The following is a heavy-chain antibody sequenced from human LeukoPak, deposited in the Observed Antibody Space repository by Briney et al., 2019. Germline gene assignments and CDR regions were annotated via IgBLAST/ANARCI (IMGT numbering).Heavy chain of an antibody. CDR1: GFTFSSYS. Sequence: KPGGSLRLSCAASGFTFSSYSMNWVRQAPGKGLEWVSSISSSSSYIYYADSVKGRFTISRDNAKNSLYLQMNSLRAEDTAVYYCARDADEPYCGGDCYPGPMAFDIWGQGTMVTVSS. V-gene: IGHV3-21*01. J-gene: IGHJ3*02. D-gene: IGHD2-21*02. CDR2: ISSSSSYI. CDR3: ARDADEPYCGGDCYPGPMAFDI.